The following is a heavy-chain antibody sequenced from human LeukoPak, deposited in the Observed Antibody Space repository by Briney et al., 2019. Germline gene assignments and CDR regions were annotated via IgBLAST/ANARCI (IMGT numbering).Heavy chain of an antibody. D-gene: IGHD1-26*01. V-gene: IGHV5-51*01. CDR3: ARARGTYANDAFDI. CDR1: GYIFTNYW. CDR2: IFPADSDT. J-gene: IGHJ3*02. Sequence: GESLKISCKGSGYIFTNYWIVWGRQMPGKGLEWRGIIFPADSDTRYSPSFQGQVTISADKSISTAYLHWSSLRSSDTAMYYCARARGTYANDAFDIWGQGTMVTVSP.